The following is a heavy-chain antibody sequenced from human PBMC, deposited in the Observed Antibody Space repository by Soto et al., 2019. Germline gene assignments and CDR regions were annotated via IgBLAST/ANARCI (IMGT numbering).Heavy chain of an antibody. V-gene: IGHV3-21*01. J-gene: IGHJ6*02. D-gene: IGHD3-22*01. CDR2: ISSFSNYM. Sequence: PGGSLRLPCAVSGFTFNSYSMNWVRQAPGKGLEWVSSISSFSNYMYYTDSVKGRFTISRDNARNSLYLQMNSLRAEDTAVYYCARAGGHSRFSQNKRAYDMDVWGQGTTVTVSS. CDR3: ARAGGHSRFSQNKRAYDMDV. CDR1: GFTFNSYS.